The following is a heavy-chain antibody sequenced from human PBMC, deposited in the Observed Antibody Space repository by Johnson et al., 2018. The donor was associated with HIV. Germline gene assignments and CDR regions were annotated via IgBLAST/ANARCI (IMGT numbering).Heavy chain of an antibody. CDR1: GFTFSNYA. CDR2: ISYDGSNK. V-gene: IGHV3-30*18. Sequence: VESGGGVVQPGRSLRLSCAASGFTFSNYAMHWVRQAPGKGLEWVAVISYDGSNKYYADSVKGRFTISRDNSKNTLDLQMNSLRAEDKAVYYWWKIWGDLAVTTYGAFDIWGQGTMVTVSS. J-gene: IGHJ3*02. D-gene: IGHD4-17*01. CDR3: WKIWGDLAVTTYGAFDI.